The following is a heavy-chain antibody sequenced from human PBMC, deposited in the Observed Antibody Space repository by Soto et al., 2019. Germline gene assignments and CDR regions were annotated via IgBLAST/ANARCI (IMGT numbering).Heavy chain of an antibody. CDR2: IYYSGST. D-gene: IGHD3-22*01. Sequence: QLQLQESGPGLVKPSETLSLTCTVSGGSISSSSYYWGWIRQPPGKGLEWIGSIYYSGSTYYNPSLKSRVTISVDTSKNQCSLKLSSVTAADTAVYYCAREYYDSSGYLGYYYYGMDVWGQGTTVTVSS. J-gene: IGHJ6*02. V-gene: IGHV4-39*01. CDR3: AREYYDSSGYLGYYYYGMDV. CDR1: GGSISSSSYY.